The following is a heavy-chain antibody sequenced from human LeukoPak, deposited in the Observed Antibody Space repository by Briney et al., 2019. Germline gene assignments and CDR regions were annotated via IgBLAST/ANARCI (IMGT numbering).Heavy chain of an antibody. CDR1: GFTFSSYA. CDR3: ARGGSAMDYFDY. D-gene: IGHD5-18*01. J-gene: IGHJ4*02. V-gene: IGHV3-30*04. CDR2: ISYDGSNK. Sequence: GGSLRLSCAASGFTFSSYAMHWVRQAPGKGLEWVAVISYDGSNKYYADSVKGRFTISRDNSKNTLYLQMNGLRAEDTAVYYCARGGSAMDYFDYWGQGTLVTVSS.